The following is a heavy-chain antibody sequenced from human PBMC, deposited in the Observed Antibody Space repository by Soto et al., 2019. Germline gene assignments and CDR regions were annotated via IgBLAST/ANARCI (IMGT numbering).Heavy chain of an antibody. CDR3: ASSRGDCCSSPCQPYGLDV. CDR2: ISYNGNNI. J-gene: IGHJ6*02. V-gene: IGHV3-30-3*01. CDR1: GFSFIAYA. Sequence: QVQLVESGGGVVQPGRSLRLSCAASGFSFIAYAMHWVRQSPGRGLEWVTVISYNGNNIYYTDSVKGRFTISRDNSKDTLYLQMNSLGTEDTAVYYCASSRGDCCSSPCQPYGLDVWGQGTTVTVSS. D-gene: IGHD2-2*01.